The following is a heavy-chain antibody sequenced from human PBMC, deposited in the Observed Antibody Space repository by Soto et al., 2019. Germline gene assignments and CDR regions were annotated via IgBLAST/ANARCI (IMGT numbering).Heavy chain of an antibody. Sequence: PGESLKIACKGSGYSFTNYWISWVRQRPGKGLEWMGRIDPSDSYTNYSPSFQGHVTISADKSISTAYLQWSSLKASDTAMYYCARHNGAAAGYFDYWGQGTLVTSPQ. D-gene: IGHD6-13*01. CDR1: GYSFTNYW. CDR2: IDPSDSYT. V-gene: IGHV5-10-1*01. J-gene: IGHJ4*02. CDR3: ARHNGAAAGYFDY.